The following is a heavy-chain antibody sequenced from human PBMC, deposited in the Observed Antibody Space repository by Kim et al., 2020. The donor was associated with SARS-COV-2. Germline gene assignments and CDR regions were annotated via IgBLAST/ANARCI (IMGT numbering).Heavy chain of an antibody. CDR3: ARIAAAGRVIWSYYFDY. D-gene: IGHD6-13*01. CDR2: INPNSGGT. CDR1: GYTFTGYY. Sequence: ASVKVSCKASGYTFTGYYMHWVRQAPGQGLEWMGRINPNSGGTNYAQKFQGRVNMTRDTSISTAYMELSRLRSDDTAVYYCARIAAAGRVIWSYYFDYWGQGTLVTVSS. J-gene: IGHJ4*02. V-gene: IGHV1-2*06.